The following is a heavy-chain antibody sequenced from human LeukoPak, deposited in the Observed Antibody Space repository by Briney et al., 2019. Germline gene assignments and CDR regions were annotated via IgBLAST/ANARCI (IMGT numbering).Heavy chain of an antibody. D-gene: IGHD6-13*01. CDR1: GGSISSDNHY. Sequence: PSETLSLTCTVSGGSISSDNHYWSWIRQPAGKGLEWIGRVYTNGSTNYTPSLKSRVSISVDTSKNQFSLKLSSVTAADTAVYYCARASSFGSWYYWGQGTLVTVSS. CDR2: VYTNGST. CDR3: ARASSFGSWYY. V-gene: IGHV4-61*02. J-gene: IGHJ4*02.